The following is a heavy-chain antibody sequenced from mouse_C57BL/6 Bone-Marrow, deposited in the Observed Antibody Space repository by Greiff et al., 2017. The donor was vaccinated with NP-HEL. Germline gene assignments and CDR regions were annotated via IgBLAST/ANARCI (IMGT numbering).Heavy chain of an antibody. Sequence: DVQLQESGGGLVQPGGSMKLSCVASGFTFSNYWMNWVRQSPEKGLEWVAQIRLKSDNYATHYAESVKGRFTISRDDSKSSVYLQMNNLRAEDTGIYYCTEGDGYPRFAYWGQGTLVTVSA. V-gene: IGHV6-3*01. CDR3: TEGDGYPRFAY. CDR1: GFTFSNYW. D-gene: IGHD2-3*01. J-gene: IGHJ3*01. CDR2: IRLKSDNYAT.